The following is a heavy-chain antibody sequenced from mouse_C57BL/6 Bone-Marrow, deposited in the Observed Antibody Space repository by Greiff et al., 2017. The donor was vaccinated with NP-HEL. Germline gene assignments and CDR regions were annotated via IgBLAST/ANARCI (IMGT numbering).Heavy chain of an antibody. D-gene: IGHD2-5*01. CDR3: ARHEAYYSNYYYAMDD. V-gene: IGHV5-6*02. CDR1: GFTFSSYG. CDR2: ISSGGSYT. Sequence: DVKLVESGGDLVKPGGSLKLSCAASGFTFSSYGMSWVRQTPDKRLEWVATISSGGSYTYSPDSVKGRFTISRDNAKNTPYLQMSSLKSEDTAMYYCARHEAYYSNYYYAMDDWGQGTSVTVSS. J-gene: IGHJ4*01.